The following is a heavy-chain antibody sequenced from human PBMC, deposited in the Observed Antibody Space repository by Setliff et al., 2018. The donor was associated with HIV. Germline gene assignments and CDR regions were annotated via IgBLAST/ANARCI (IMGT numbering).Heavy chain of an antibody. D-gene: IGHD3-16*01. Sequence: SETLSLTCTVSGGSISSYYWSWIRQPPGKGLEWIGSIYYSGSTYYNSSLRSRVTISGDTSKKQFSLKLSSVTAADAAVYYCARGRQGPSYYDSTGLSRGRDFDYWGQGTLVTIS. V-gene: IGHV4-59*12. J-gene: IGHJ4*02. CDR3: ARGRQGPSYYDSTGLSRGRDFDY. CDR2: IYYSGST. CDR1: GGSISSYY.